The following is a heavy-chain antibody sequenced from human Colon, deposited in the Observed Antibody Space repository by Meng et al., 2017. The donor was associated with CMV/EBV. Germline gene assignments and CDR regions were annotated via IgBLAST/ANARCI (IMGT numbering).Heavy chain of an antibody. CDR3: ARPITPGGYFDY. D-gene: IGHD1-14*01. J-gene: IGHJ4*01. Sequence: GGSLRLSCVASGFSSSRYWMSWVRQPPGKGLEWVANIKNDGSEKYNVDSVKGRFTISRDDAENSLYLQMNSLRAEDTALYYCARPITPGGYFDYWGQGTLVTVSS. V-gene: IGHV3-7*01. CDR2: IKNDGSEK. CDR1: GFSSSRYW.